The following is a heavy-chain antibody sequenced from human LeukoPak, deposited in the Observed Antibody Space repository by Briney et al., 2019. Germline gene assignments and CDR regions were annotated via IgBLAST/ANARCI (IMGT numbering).Heavy chain of an antibody. J-gene: IGHJ5*02. CDR1: GYTFTSYS. V-gene: IGHV1-46*01. CDR3: ARGHGSGSTIYFDP. Sequence: ASVKVSCKASGYTFTSYSLCWVRQAPGQGLEWMRIINPSAGSASYAQKFQGRVTMTRDTSTSTVYMELSSLRSEDTAIYYCARGHGSGSTIYFDPWGQGTLVTVSS. CDR2: INPSAGSA. D-gene: IGHD3-10*01.